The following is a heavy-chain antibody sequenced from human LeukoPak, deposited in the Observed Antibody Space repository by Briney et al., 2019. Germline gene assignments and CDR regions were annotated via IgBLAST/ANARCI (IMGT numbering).Heavy chain of an antibody. CDR1: GYSISSGYY. V-gene: IGHV4-38-2*02. Sequence: SETLSPTCAVSGYSISSGYYWGWIRQPPGKGLEWIGSIYHSGSTYYNPSLKSRVTISVDTSKNQFSLKLSPVTAADTAVYYCARDQLLSYYFDYWGQGTLVTVSS. CDR3: ARDQLLSYYFDY. CDR2: IYHSGST. D-gene: IGHD2-2*01. J-gene: IGHJ4*02.